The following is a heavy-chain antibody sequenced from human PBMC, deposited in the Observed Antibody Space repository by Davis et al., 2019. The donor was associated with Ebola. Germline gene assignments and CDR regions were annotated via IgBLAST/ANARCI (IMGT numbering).Heavy chain of an antibody. CDR3: TREDWNSKTFDY. CDR2: ISSSSYYI. V-gene: IGHV3-21*01. Sequence: GGSLRLSCAASGFSFSSYGMNWVRQAPGKGLEWVSSISSSSYYIDYVDSVKGRFTISRDNAKNSLFLQMNSLSAEDTAVYYCTREDWNSKTFDYWGQGTLVTVSP. D-gene: IGHD1-1*01. J-gene: IGHJ4*02. CDR1: GFSFSSYG.